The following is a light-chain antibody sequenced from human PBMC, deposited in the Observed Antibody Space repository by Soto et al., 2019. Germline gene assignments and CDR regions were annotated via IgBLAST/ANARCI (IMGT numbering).Light chain of an antibody. Sequence: DIQMTQSPFSLSASVGDRVTITCRASQSIRNYLGWFQQKPGEAPKRLIHATSSLEGGVPSRFSGSGSGTEFTLTISSLQPEDFATYYCLQHNSYPYTFGQGTKLEIK. J-gene: IGKJ2*01. CDR3: LQHNSYPYT. CDR1: QSIRNY. V-gene: IGKV1-17*01. CDR2: ATS.